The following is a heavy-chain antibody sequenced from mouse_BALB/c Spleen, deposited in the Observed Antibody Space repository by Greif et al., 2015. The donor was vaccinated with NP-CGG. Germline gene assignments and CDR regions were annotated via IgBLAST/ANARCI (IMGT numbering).Heavy chain of an antibody. D-gene: IGHD2-14*01. V-gene: IGHV5-17*02. CDR1: GFTFSSFG. CDR3: ARGENYRYFDY. CDR2: ISSGSSTI. Sequence: EVQLVESGGGLVQPGGSRKLSCAASGFTFSSFGMHWVRQAPEKGLEWVAYISSGSSTIYYADTVKGRFTISRDNPKNTLFLQMTSLRSEDTAMYYCARGENYRYFDYWGQGTTLTVSS. J-gene: IGHJ2*01.